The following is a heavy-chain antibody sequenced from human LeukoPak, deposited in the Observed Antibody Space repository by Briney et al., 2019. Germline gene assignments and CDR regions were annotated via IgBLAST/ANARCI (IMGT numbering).Heavy chain of an antibody. Sequence: SETLSLTCTVSGGSISSYYWSWIRQPPGKGLEWIGYIYYSGSTNYNPSPKSRVTISVDTSKNQFSLKLSSVTAADTAVYYCARHAGVSVCIMEYFDLWGRGTLVTVSS. D-gene: IGHD3-10*01. V-gene: IGHV4-59*08. CDR1: GGSISSYY. J-gene: IGHJ2*01. CDR2: IYYSGST. CDR3: ARHAGVSVCIMEYFDL.